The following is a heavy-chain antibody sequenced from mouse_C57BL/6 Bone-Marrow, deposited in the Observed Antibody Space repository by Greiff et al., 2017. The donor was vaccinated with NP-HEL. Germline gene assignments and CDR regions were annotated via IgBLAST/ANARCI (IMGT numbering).Heavy chain of an antibody. Sequence: EVKLMESGGGLVQPGGSLKLSCAASGFTFSDYGMAWVRQAPRKGPEWVAFISNLAYSIYYADTVTGRFTISRENAKNTLYLEMSSLRSEDTAMYYCARPSNWAWFAYWGQGTLVTVSA. J-gene: IGHJ3*01. CDR2: ISNLAYSI. CDR1: GFTFSDYG. D-gene: IGHD4-1*02. V-gene: IGHV5-15*01. CDR3: ARPSNWAWFAY.